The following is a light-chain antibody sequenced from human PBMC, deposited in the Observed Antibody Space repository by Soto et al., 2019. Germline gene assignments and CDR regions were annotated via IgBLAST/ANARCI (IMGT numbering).Light chain of an antibody. V-gene: IGKV3-20*01. CDR2: AAS. Sequence: EILLTQSPGTLSLSPGESAALSFRGSQSVSSSYLVWHQQKPGQAPRLLIYAASRRATGIPDRFSGSGSGTDFTLTISRLEPEDLAVYYCQQYGSSPWTVGQGTKVDIK. CDR3: QQYGSSPWT. J-gene: IGKJ1*01. CDR1: QSVSSSY.